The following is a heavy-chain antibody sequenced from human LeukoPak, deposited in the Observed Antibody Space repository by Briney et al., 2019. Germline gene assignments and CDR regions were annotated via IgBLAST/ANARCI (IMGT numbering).Heavy chain of an antibody. Sequence: GASVKVSCKASGSTFTSYGISLVRQAPGQGLEWMGWISAYNGNTNYAPKLQGRVTMTTDTSTSTAYMELRSLRSDDTAVYYCARDHSIFTGPPRAWGQGALVTVSS. J-gene: IGHJ5*02. CDR3: ARDHSIFTGPPRA. D-gene: IGHD3-9*01. CDR2: ISAYNGNT. CDR1: GSTFTSYG. V-gene: IGHV1-18*01.